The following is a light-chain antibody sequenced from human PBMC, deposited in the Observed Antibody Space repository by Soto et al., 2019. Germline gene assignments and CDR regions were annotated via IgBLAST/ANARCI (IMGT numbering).Light chain of an antibody. CDR1: QSISSN. CDR2: GAS. CDR3: QQYEDWPQT. J-gene: IGKJ1*01. Sequence: EIVMTQSPATLSVSPGERAALSCRASQSISSNLAWYQQKPGQAPRLLIYGASTRATGLPARFSGSGSGTEFTLTISSLQSEDFAVYYCQQYEDWPQTFGQGTKVEIK. V-gene: IGKV3-15*01.